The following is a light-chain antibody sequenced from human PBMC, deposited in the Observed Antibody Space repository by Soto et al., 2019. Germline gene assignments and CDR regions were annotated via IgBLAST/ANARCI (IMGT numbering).Light chain of an antibody. CDR2: AAS. J-gene: IGKJ1*01. CDR3: LQHSTCPLT. CDR1: QGIRND. Sequence: DIQMTQFPSSLSASVGDRVTITCRASQGIRNDLGWYQQKPGKAPKRLIYAASSLQSGVPSRFSGSGSGTEFTLAISSLPPEDSATCYGLQHSTCPLTFGQGTKVEIK. V-gene: IGKV1-17*01.